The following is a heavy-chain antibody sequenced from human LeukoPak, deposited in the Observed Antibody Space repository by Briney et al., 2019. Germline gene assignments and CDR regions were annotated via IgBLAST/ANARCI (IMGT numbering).Heavy chain of an antibody. Sequence: PGGSLRLSCAASGFTFSSYAMSWVRQAPGKGLEWVSGISGSGGSTYYAESVKGRFTISRDNSKNTLYLQMNSLRAEDTAVYYCAKDGCTTMCMAFQPWGQGTLATVSS. V-gene: IGHV3-23*01. J-gene: IGHJ1*01. CDR1: GFTFSSYA. CDR2: ISGSGGST. CDR3: AKDGCTTMCMAFQP. D-gene: IGHD2-8*01.